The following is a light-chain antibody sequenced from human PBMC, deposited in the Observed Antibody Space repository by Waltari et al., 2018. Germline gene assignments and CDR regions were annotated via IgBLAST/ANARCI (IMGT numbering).Light chain of an antibody. CDR3: LQDYNDPPT. Sequence: AIEMTQSPSSLSASVGDRVTITCRASQGIRNDLGWYQQKPGTAPKLLIYAASSLQSGGPSRFSGSGSGTDFTLTISSLQPEDFATYYCLQDYNDPPTFGGGTKVEIK. CDR2: AAS. CDR1: QGIRND. J-gene: IGKJ4*01. V-gene: IGKV1-6*01.